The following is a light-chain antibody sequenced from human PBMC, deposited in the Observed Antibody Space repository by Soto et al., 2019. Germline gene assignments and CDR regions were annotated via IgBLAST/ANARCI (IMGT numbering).Light chain of an antibody. Sequence: EIVFTQSPGTLSLSPGERATLSCRASQSVSSIYLAWYQQKPGQAPRLLIYGASSRASGIPDRFSGSGSGTDFTLTISRLEPEDFAVYYCQQYGSSLQTFGQGTKV. CDR2: GAS. CDR3: QQYGSSLQT. J-gene: IGKJ1*01. V-gene: IGKV3-20*01. CDR1: QSVSSIY.